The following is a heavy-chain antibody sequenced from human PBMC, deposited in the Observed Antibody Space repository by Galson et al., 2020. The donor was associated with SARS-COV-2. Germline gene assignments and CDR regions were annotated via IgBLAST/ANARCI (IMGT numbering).Heavy chain of an antibody. J-gene: IGHJ3*02. CDR3: ARGDYYDSSGSFTDAFDI. CDR2: IKPDGSEK. D-gene: IGHD3-22*01. V-gene: IGHV3-7*04. Sequence: GGSLRLSCAASGFTFSSYWMSWVRQAPGQGLEWVANIKPDGSEKFYVDSVKGRLTISRDNAKNSLYLQMNSLRVDDTAVYYCARGDYYDSSGSFTDAFDIWGQGTMVTVSS. CDR1: GFTFSSYW.